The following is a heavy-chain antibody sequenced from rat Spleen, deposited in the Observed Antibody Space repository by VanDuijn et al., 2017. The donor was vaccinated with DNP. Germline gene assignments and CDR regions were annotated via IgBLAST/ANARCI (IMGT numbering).Heavy chain of an antibody. V-gene: IGHV5S10*01. J-gene: IGHJ2*01. Sequence: EVQLVESGGGLVQPGRSLKLSCTASGFTFSDYNMAWVRQAPRRGLEWVATIFYDGSTTFYRDSVRGHFTISRDDSKSTLYLQMGSLRSEDTATYYCTRQGAGSTRHYFAYWGQGVMVSVSS. CDR2: IFYDGSTT. CDR3: TRQGAGSTRHYFAY. CDR1: GFTFSDYN. D-gene: IGHD1-4*01.